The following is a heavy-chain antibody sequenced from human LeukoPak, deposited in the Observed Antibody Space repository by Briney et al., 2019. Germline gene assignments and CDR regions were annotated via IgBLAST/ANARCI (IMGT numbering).Heavy chain of an antibody. D-gene: IGHD7-27*01. V-gene: IGHV3-7*01. J-gene: IGHJ4*02. CDR2: IKQDGSEK. Sequence: GGSLRLSCAASGFTFGGYWMSWVRQAPGKGLEWVANIKQDGSEKYYVDSVKGRFTISRDNAKNSLYLQINSLRAEDTAVYYCARGQLGIGLDYWGQGTLVTVSS. CDR1: GFTFGGYW. CDR3: ARGQLGIGLDY.